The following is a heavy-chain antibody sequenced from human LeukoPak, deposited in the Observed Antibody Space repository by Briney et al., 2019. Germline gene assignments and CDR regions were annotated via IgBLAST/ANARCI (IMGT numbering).Heavy chain of an antibody. J-gene: IGHJ4*02. CDR2: IIPILGIA. CDR3: ARDRDYGSGIFDY. D-gene: IGHD3-10*01. CDR1: GGTFSSYA. V-gene: IGHV1-69*04. Sequence: GASVKVSCKASGGTFSSYAISWVRQAPGQGLEWMGRIIPILGIANYAQKFQGRVTITADKSTSTAYMELNRLRSDDTAVYYCARDRDYGSGIFDYWGQGTLVTVSS.